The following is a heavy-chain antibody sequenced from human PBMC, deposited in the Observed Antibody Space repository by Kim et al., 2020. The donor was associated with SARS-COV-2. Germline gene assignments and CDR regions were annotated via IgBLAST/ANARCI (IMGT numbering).Heavy chain of an antibody. CDR1: GFTFSDYY. J-gene: IGHJ6*02. V-gene: IGHV3-11*06. CDR2: ISSSSSYT. Sequence: GGSLRLSCAASGFTFSDYYMSWIRQAPGKGLEWVSYISSSSSYTNYADSVKGRFTISRDNAKNSLYLQMNSLRAEDTAVYYCARDQRAYSYAEGSYYYGMDAWGQGTTVTVSS. CDR3: ARDQRAYSYAEGSYYYGMDA. D-gene: IGHD5-18*01.